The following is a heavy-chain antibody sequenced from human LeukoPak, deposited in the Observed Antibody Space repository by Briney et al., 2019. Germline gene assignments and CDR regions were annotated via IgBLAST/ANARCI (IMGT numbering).Heavy chain of an antibody. CDR1: SGSIGSYY. J-gene: IGHJ4*02. CDR2: IYTTGTT. V-gene: IGHV4-4*07. CDR3: GRQGYTASHYFFDY. Sequence: PSETLSLTCTVSSGSIGSYYWGWVRQPPGKGLEWIGRIYTTGTTQYNPSLKSRVTMSVDTSTNQFSLNVRSMTAADTAVYYCGRQGYTASHYFFDYWSQGTLVAVS. D-gene: IGHD2-2*02.